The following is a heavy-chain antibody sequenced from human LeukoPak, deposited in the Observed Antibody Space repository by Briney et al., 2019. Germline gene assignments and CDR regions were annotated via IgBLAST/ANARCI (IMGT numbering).Heavy chain of an antibody. CDR3: AKALYGDYGRFDY. Sequence: PGGSLRLSCAASGFTFSTYAMSWVRQAPGKGLAWVSTISDGGSDTHYADSVKGRFTISRDDSKNTLYLQMNSLRAEDTAVYYCAKALYGDYGRFDYLGQGTLVTVSS. J-gene: IGHJ4*02. V-gene: IGHV3-23*01. CDR2: ISDGGSDT. D-gene: IGHD4-17*01. CDR1: GFTFSTYA.